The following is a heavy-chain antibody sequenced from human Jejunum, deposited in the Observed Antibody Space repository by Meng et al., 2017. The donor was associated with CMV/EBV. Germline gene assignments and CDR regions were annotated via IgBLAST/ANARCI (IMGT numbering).Heavy chain of an antibody. CDR1: FTGYH. CDR2: IHPNPGDT. V-gene: IGHV1-2*02. Sequence: FTGYHIYWIRQAPGQGLECMGWIHPNPGDTNYAQKFQDTVTMTRDTSVSTAYMELSRLRSDDTAIYYCAKSKWACSSTSCYAFDVWGQGTLVTVSS. D-gene: IGHD2-2*01. CDR3: AKSKWACSSTSCYAFDV. J-gene: IGHJ3*01.